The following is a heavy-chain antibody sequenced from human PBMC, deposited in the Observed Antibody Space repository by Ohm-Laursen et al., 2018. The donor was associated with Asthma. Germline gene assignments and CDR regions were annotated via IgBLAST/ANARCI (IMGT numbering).Heavy chain of an antibody. CDR1: GYTFTTYP. CDR2: INTNTGNP. J-gene: IGHJ4*02. V-gene: IGHV7-4-1*02. Sequence: ASVKVSCKPSGYTFTTYPLHWVRQAPGRGLEYMGWINTNTGNPTYAQGFTGRFLFSLDTSVSTAYLQISSLKAEDTAVYYCAREQAYYFDTSGYYPDYWGQGTLVTVSS. D-gene: IGHD3-22*01. CDR3: AREQAYYFDTSGYYPDY.